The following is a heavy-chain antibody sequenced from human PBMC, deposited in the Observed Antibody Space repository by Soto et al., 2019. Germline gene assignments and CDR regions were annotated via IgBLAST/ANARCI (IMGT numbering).Heavy chain of an antibody. Sequence: SVKVSCKASGGTFSSYAISWVRQAPGQGLEWMGGIIPIFGTANYAQKFQGRVTITADESTSTAYMELSSLRSEDTAVYYCAREVRGSYATPPLAFDYWRQGTLVTVS. J-gene: IGHJ4*02. CDR2: IIPIFGTA. CDR1: GGTFSSYA. CDR3: AREVRGSYATPPLAFDY. V-gene: IGHV1-69*13. D-gene: IGHD1-26*01.